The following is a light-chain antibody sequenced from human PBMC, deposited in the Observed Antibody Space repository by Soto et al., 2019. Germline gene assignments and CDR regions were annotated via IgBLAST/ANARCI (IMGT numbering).Light chain of an antibody. CDR3: QQRSNWRALT. J-gene: IGKJ4*01. V-gene: IGKV3-11*01. Sequence: EIVLTQSPATLSLSPGERATLSCRASQSVSSYLAWYQQKPGQAPRLLIYDASNRATGIPARFSGSGSGTDSTLTFSSLEPEDFAVYYCQQRSNWRALTFGGGTKVEIK. CDR1: QSVSSY. CDR2: DAS.